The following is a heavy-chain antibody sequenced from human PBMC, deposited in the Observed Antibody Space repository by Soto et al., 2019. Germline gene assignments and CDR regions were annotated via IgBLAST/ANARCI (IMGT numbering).Heavy chain of an antibody. D-gene: IGHD6-13*01. CDR2: INPNSGGT. Sequence: GASVKVSCKASGYTFTGYYMHWVRQAPGQGLEWMGRINPNSGGTNYAQKFQGRVTMTRDTSISTAYMELSRLRSDDTAVYYCARGWSIAAAGTGANWFDPWGLGTLVTVSS. CDR3: ARGWSIAAAGTGANWFDP. CDR1: GYTFTGYY. J-gene: IGHJ5*02. V-gene: IGHV1-2*06.